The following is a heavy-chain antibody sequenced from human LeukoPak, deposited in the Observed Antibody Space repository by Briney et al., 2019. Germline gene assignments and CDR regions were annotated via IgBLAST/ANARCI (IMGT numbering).Heavy chain of an antibody. V-gene: IGHV3-21*01. D-gene: IGHD6-19*01. J-gene: IGHJ5*02. CDR2: ISSSSYI. CDR3: ARDRYSSGWSRGDWFDP. CDR1: GFTFSSYS. Sequence: GGSLRLSCAASGFTFSSYSMNWVRQAPGKGLEWVSSISSSSYIYYADSVKGRFTISRDNAKNSLYLQMNSLRAEDTAVYYCARDRYSSGWSRGDWFDPWGQGTLVTVSS.